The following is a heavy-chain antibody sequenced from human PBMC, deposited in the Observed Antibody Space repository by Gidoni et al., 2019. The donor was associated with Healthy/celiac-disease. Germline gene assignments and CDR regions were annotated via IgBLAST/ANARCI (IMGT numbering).Heavy chain of an antibody. D-gene: IGHD6-13*01. Sequence: EVQLLESGGGLVQPGGSLRLSCAASGFPFCRYAMSWVRQAPGKGVEWVSAISGSGGSTYYADSVKGRFTISRDNSKNTLYLQMNSLRAEDTAVYYCAKGGIAAAGTRYWYFDLWGRGTLVTVSS. CDR3: AKGGIAAAGTRYWYFDL. J-gene: IGHJ2*01. CDR2: ISGSGGST. CDR1: GFPFCRYA. V-gene: IGHV3-23*01.